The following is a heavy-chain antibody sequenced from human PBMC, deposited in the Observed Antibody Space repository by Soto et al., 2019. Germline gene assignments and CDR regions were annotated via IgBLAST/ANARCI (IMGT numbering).Heavy chain of an antibody. CDR3: AKDRWGDYGDLNLPGY. J-gene: IGHJ4*02. CDR2: ISDDGSNK. CDR1: GFPFSRFG. Sequence: QVQLVESGGRVVQPGRSLRLSCAASGFPFSRFGMHWVRQAPGKGLEWVAVISDDGSNKHYADFVKGRFTISRDNSNNTLYLQMNSLRAEDTAVYYCAKDRWGDYGDLNLPGYWGQGTLVTVSS. D-gene: IGHD4-17*01. V-gene: IGHV3-30*18.